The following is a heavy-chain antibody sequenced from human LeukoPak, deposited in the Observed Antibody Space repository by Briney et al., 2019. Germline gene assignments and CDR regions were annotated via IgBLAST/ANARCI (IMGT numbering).Heavy chain of an antibody. CDR2: IYYSGST. D-gene: IGHD3-22*01. J-gene: IGHJ4*02. CDR1: GGSISSGSYY. Sequence: PSETLSLTCTVSGGSISSGSYYWSWIRQTPGKGLEWIGYIYYSGSTNFNPSLKSRVTISVDTSKNQFSLKLSSVTAADTAVYYCARLGARYYDSSGYWPNWGQGTLVTVSS. V-gene: IGHV4-61*01. CDR3: ARLGARYYDSSGYWPN.